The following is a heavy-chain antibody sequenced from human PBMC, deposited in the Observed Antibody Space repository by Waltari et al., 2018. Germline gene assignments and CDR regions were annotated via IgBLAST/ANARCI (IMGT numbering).Heavy chain of an antibody. J-gene: IGHJ3*02. CDR2: ISAYNGNT. CDR3: ARDPPPYGSGSHDAFDI. CDR1: GYTFTSYG. V-gene: IGHV1-18*01. D-gene: IGHD3-10*01. Sequence: QVQLVQSGAEVKKPGASVKVSCKASGYTFTSYGISWVRQAPGHGLEWMGWISAYNGNTNYAQKLQGRVTMTTDTTTSTAYMELRSLRSDDTAVYYCARDPPPYGSGSHDAFDIWGQGTMVTVSS.